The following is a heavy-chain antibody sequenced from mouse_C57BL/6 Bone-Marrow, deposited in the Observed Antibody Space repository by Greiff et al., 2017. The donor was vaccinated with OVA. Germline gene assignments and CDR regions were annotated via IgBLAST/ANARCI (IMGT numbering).Heavy chain of an antibody. CDR2: IYPRDGST. Sequence: QVQLQQSGPELVKPGASVKLSCKASGYTFTSYDINWVKQRPGQGLEWIGWIYPRDGSTKYNEKFKGKATLTVDTSSSTAYMELHSLTSEDSAVYFCARKGFVYYDYDGFGYWGQGTLVTVSA. CDR3: ARKGFVYYDYDGFGY. CDR1: GYTFTSYD. D-gene: IGHD2-4*01. J-gene: IGHJ3*01. V-gene: IGHV1-85*01.